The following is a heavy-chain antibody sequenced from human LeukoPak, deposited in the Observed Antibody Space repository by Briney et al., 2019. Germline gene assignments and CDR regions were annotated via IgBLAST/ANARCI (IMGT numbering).Heavy chain of an antibody. J-gene: IGHJ3*02. CDR2: IRYDGSNK. CDR3: ARDNRIAAAGMTAPDAFDI. V-gene: IGHV3-30*02. D-gene: IGHD6-13*01. CDR1: GFTFSSYG. Sequence: GGSLRLSCAASGFTFSSYGMHWVRQAPGKGLEWVAFIRYDGSNKYYADSVKGRFTISRDNSKNTLYLQMNSLRAEDTAVYYCARDNRIAAAGMTAPDAFDIWGQGTMVTVSS.